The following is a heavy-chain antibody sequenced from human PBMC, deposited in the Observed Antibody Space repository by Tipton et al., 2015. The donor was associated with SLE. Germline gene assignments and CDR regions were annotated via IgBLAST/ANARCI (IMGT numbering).Heavy chain of an antibody. CDR2: IYYSGST. J-gene: IGHJ4*02. CDR3: ARCRSRGYYDSSGYYLH. V-gene: IGHV4-39*07. CDR1: GGSISSYY. Sequence: TLSLTCTVSGGSISSYYWGWIRQPPGNGLEWIGSIYYSGSTYYNPSLKSRVTISVDTSKNQFSLKLSSVTAADTAVYYCARCRSRGYYDSSGYYLHWGQGTLVTVSS. D-gene: IGHD3-22*01.